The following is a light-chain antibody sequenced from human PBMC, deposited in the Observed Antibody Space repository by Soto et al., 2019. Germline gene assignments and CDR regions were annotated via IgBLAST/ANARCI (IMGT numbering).Light chain of an antibody. CDR1: SSNIGGGYD. CDR3: QSYDSRLLYV. Sequence: QSVLTQPDSVSGAPGQRGSVSCLGSSSNIGGGYDVHWYQQLPGTAPKLLINGNKNRPSGVPDRFSGSKCGTSASLAITGLQAEDEADYYCQSYDSRLLYVFGTGTKVTVL. CDR2: GNK. V-gene: IGLV1-40*01. J-gene: IGLJ1*01.